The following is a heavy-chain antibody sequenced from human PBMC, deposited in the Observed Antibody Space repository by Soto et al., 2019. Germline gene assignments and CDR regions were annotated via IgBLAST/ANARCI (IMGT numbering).Heavy chain of an antibody. CDR2: INHSGNT. Sequence: CVLQTPGKGLEWIGEINHSGNTNYNPSLKSRVTMLVDTSKNQFSLSLSSVTAADTAVYYCANLIVFHSSYYHDYWGHGTLVTVSS. CDR3: ANLIVFHSSYYHDY. J-gene: IGHJ4*01. D-gene: IGHD1-26*01. V-gene: IGHV4-34*01.